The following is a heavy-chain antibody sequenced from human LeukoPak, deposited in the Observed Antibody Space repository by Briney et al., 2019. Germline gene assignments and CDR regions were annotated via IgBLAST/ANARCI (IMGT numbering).Heavy chain of an antibody. V-gene: IGHV3-21*01. CDR2: ISSSSSYI. CDR1: GFTFSSYS. CDR3: ARDVRSIAAAGTGGDY. Sequence: PGGSLRLSCAASGFTFSSYSMNWVRQAPGKGLEWVSSISSSSSYIYYADSVKGRFTISGDNAKNSLYLQMNSLRAEDTAVYYCARDVRSIAAAGTGGDYWGQGTLVTVSS. J-gene: IGHJ4*02. D-gene: IGHD6-13*01.